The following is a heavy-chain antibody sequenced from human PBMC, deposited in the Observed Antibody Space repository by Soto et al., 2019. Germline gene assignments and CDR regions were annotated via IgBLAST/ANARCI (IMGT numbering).Heavy chain of an antibody. CDR1: GAAVRGRY. Sequence: SETLSRTCTASGAAVRGRYWRWIRKSASKRLGRIGRIYSIGATDCYRTCNRRVMMSVETSKNKLSLKLWSVNAGDTAVYYFVRDGTKTLRGWFDRWGQGISVAVSS. D-gene: IGHD1-1*01. V-gene: IGHV4-4*07. J-gene: IGHJ5*02. CDR3: VRDGTKTLRGWFDR. CDR2: IYSIGAT.